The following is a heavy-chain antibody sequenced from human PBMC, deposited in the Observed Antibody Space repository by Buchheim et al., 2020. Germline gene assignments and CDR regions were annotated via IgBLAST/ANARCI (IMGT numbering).Heavy chain of an antibody. CDR2: HYYSGAV. V-gene: IGHV4-59*01. J-gene: IGHJ4*02. Sequence: QVQLQESGPGLVKPSETLSLTCNLSGGSISSYYWNWIRQTQEKGLEWIGYHYYSGAVNYNPSLRSRVTIAVHTSKNQFSLNLRSVAAADSAVYYCARGSGSYFRRFDSWGQG. CDR3: ARGSGSYFRRFDS. D-gene: IGHD3-10*01. CDR1: GGSISSYY.